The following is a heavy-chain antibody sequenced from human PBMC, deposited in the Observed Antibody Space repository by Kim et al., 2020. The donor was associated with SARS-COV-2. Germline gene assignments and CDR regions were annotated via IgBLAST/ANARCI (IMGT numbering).Heavy chain of an antibody. CDR3: AKRDDYSNFVHWYFDL. CDR2: ITGSGGST. D-gene: IGHD4-4*01. J-gene: IGHJ2*01. V-gene: IGHV3-23*01. CDR1: GLTFSNHA. Sequence: GGSLRLSCAASGLTFSNHAMSWVRQAPGKGLEWVSGITGSGGSTYYSDSVSGRFAISRDNSKNTLFLQMNNLRADDTAVYYCAKRDDYSNFVHWYFDLWG.